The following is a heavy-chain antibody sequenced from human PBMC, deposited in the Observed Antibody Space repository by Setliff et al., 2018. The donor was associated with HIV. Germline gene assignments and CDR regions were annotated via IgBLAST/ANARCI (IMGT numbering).Heavy chain of an antibody. Sequence: ASVKVSCKASGYTFTNNVIHWVRQAPGQRLEWMGWIHAGSGDTQYSQKFQGRVTITRDTSASTVYMELSSLRSEDTARYYCARDHPGIAYWGQGTMVTVSS. CDR2: IHAGSGDT. V-gene: IGHV1-3*01. CDR1: GYTFTNNV. CDR3: ARDHPGIAY. J-gene: IGHJ4*02.